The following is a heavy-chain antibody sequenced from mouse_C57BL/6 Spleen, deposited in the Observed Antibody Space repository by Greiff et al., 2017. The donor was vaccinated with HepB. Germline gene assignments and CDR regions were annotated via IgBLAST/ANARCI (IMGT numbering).Heavy chain of an antibody. CDR3: APIGQAMDN. D-gene: IGHD2-14*01. V-gene: IGHV5-17*01. J-gene: IGHJ4*01. CDR2: ISSGSSSI. CDR1: GFTFSDYG. Sequence: EVKLMESGGGLVKPGGSLKLSCAASGFTFSDYGMHWVRQAPEKGLEWVAYISSGSSSIYYADTVKGRFTISRDNAKNTLFLQITSLRSEDTAMYCCAPIGQAMDNWGQGTSVTVSS.